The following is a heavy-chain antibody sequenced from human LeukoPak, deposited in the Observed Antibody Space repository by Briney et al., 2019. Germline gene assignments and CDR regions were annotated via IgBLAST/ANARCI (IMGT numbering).Heavy chain of an antibody. J-gene: IGHJ5*02. CDR3: ARDLYYYDSSCYLA. V-gene: IGHV1-2*02. CDR1: GYTFTSYD. D-gene: IGHD3-22*01. CDR2: INPNSGGT. Sequence: ASVKVSCKASGYTFTSYDINWVRQAPGQGLEWMGWINPNSGGTNYAQKFQGRVTMTRDTSISTAYMELSRLRSDDTAVYYCARDLYYYDSSCYLAWGQGTLVTVSS.